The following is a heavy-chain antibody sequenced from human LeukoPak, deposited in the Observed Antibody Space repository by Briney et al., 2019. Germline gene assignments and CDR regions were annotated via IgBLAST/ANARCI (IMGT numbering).Heavy chain of an antibody. J-gene: IGHJ6*03. CDR3: ARDEGCSSTSCYRGEDYYYYTDV. D-gene: IGHD2-2*01. V-gene: IGHV3-11*04. CDR1: GFTFSDYY. Sequence: PGGSLRPSCAASGFTFSDYYTSWIRQAPGKGLEWVSYISSSGSTIYYADSVKGRFTISRDNAKNSLCLQMNSLRAEDTAVYYCARDEGCSSTSCYRGEDYYYYTDVWGKGTTVTVSS. CDR2: ISSSGSTI.